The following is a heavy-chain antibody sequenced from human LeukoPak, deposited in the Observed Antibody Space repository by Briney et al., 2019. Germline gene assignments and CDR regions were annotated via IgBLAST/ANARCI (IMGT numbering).Heavy chain of an antibody. CDR1: GGSFSGYY. Sequence: SETLSLTCVVYGGSFSGYYWSWIRQPPGKGLEWIGEINHSGSTNYNPSPKSRVTISVDTSKNQFSLKLSSVTAADTAVYYCARGYHSVAGTHFYYYYYYMDVWGKGTTVTVSS. CDR2: INHSGST. D-gene: IGHD6-19*01. V-gene: IGHV4-34*01. CDR3: ARGYHSVAGTHFYYYYYYMDV. J-gene: IGHJ6*03.